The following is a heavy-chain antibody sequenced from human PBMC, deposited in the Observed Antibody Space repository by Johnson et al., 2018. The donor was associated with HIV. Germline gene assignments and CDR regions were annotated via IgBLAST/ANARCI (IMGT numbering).Heavy chain of an antibody. D-gene: IGHD2-2*01. Sequence: QVQLVESGGGVVQPGRSLRLSCAASGFTFSSYAIHWVRQAPGKGLAWVAVISYDGNNKYYADSVKCRFPISRDNSKNTLHLQMNSLRAEDAAVYYCARERYCSSTSCYFSRPPDAFDIWGQGTMVTVSS. J-gene: IGHJ3*02. V-gene: IGHV3-30*04. CDR2: ISYDGNNK. CDR1: GFTFSSYA. CDR3: ARERYCSSTSCYFSRPPDAFDI.